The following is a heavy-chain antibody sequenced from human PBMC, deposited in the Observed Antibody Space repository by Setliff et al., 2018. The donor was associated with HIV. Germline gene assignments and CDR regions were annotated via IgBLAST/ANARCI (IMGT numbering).Heavy chain of an antibody. CDR1: GGTFSTYS. CDR3: ARSRERYRNPYAFWDLTY. D-gene: IGHD5-12*01. V-gene: IGHV1-69*08. Sequence: ASVKVSCKSIGGTFSTYSVSWVRLVPGQGLEWLGGIIPVPRTANYAQTFQGRGTMTADKSTSTAYMELTRLTFEDTAIYYCARSRERYRNPYAFWDLTYWGQGQLVTVSS. CDR2: IIPVPRTA. J-gene: IGHJ4*02.